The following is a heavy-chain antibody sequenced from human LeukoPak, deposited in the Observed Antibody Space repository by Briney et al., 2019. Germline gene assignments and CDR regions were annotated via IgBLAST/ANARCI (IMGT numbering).Heavy chain of an antibody. CDR1: GFTFSSYG. V-gene: IGHV3-33*01. D-gene: IGHD6-13*01. CDR2: IWYDGSNK. J-gene: IGHJ4*02. Sequence: PGGSLRLSCAASGFTFSSYGMHWVRQAPGKGLEWVAVIWYDGSNKYYADSVKGRFTISRDNSKNTLYLQMNSLRAEDTAVYYCARDLAAAGQPDFGYWGQGTLVTVSS. CDR3: ARDLAAAGQPDFGY.